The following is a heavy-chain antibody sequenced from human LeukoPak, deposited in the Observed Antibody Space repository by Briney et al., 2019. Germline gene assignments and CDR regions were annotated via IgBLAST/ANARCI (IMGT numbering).Heavy chain of an antibody. CDR3: AGGEPYVY. CDR1: GFTFTTYG. V-gene: IGHV3-33*01. CDR2: IWYDGSNK. Sequence: GMSLRLSCAASGFTFTTYGMHWVRQAPGKGLEWVAIIWYDGSNKYYADSVRGRFTISRDNSKNTLYLQMSSLRVEDAAMYFCAGGEPYVYWGQGTLVTVSS. D-gene: IGHD3-10*02. J-gene: IGHJ4*02.